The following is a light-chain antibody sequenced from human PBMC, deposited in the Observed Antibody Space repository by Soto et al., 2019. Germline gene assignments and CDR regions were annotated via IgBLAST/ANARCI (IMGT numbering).Light chain of an antibody. CDR3: QQYNSMLS. CDR1: HDVSRN. J-gene: IGKJ4*01. Sequence: DIQMTQSPSSLSASVGDRVTIACQSSHDVSRNLNWFQQKPGEAPKLLIYDASNLERGVPSRFSGSASGTDFTLTISSLQPEDVATYYCQQYNSMLSFGGGTEVEMK. V-gene: IGKV1-33*01. CDR2: DAS.